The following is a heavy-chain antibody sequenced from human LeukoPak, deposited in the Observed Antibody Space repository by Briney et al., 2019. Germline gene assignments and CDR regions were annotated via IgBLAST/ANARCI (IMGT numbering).Heavy chain of an antibody. J-gene: IGHJ4*02. CDR2: ISWNSGSI. D-gene: IGHD2-2*01. CDR3: AKDILRGVLIVPAASFDY. Sequence: PGRSLRLSCAASGFTFDDYAMHWVRQAPGKGLEWVSGISWNSGSIGYADSVKGRFTISRDNAKNSLYLQMNSLRAEDTALYYCAKDILRGVLIVPAASFDYWGQGTLVTVSS. V-gene: IGHV3-9*01. CDR1: GFTFDDYA.